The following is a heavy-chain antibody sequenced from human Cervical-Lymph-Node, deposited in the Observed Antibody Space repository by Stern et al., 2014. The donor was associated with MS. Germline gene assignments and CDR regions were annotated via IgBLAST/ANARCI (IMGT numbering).Heavy chain of an antibody. CDR2: IWYDGSNK. CDR1: GFTFSSYG. J-gene: IGHJ4*02. D-gene: IGHD6-13*01. Sequence: VQLVESGGGVVQPGRSLRLSCAASGFTFSSYGMNWVRQAPGKGLEWEAVIWYDGSNKYYADSVKGLFTISRDNSKNTLYLQKNSLRAEDTAVYYCARDSYSSSWYNYFDYWGQGTLVTVSS. CDR3: ARDSYSSSWYNYFDY. V-gene: IGHV3-33*08.